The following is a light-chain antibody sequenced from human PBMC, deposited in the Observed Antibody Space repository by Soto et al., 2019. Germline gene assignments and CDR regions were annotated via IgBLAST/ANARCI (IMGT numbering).Light chain of an antibody. CDR1: SSDVGGYNY. Sequence: QSALTQPASVSGSPGQSITISCTGTSSDVGGYNYVSWYQQHPGKAPKLMIYAVSNRPSGVSNRFSGSKSGNTASLTISGLQAEDEADYYCSSYTSSRTRVFGTGTKLTVL. CDR3: SSYTSSRTRV. V-gene: IGLV2-14*01. CDR2: AVS. J-gene: IGLJ1*01.